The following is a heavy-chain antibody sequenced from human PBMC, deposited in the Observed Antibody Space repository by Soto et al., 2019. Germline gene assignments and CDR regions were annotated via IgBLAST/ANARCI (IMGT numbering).Heavy chain of an antibody. D-gene: IGHD3-10*01. Sequence: QVQLVQSGAEVKKPGSSVKVSCKASGGTFSSYAISWVRQAPGQGLEWMGGIIPIFGTANYAQKFHGRVTITADESTSTADMELSSLRCDDTAVYYCAGELGRFWELFSYWGQGTLVTVSS. CDR3: AGELGRFWELFSY. CDR2: IIPIFGTA. J-gene: IGHJ4*02. CDR1: GGTFSSYA. V-gene: IGHV1-69*01.